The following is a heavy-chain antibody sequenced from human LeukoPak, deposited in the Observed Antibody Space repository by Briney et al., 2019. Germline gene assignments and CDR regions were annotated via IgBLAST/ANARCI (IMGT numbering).Heavy chain of an antibody. CDR3: ARGPYSSNWYVDY. V-gene: IGHV3-48*03. CDR2: ISRTGNSI. CDR1: GFTLSSYE. D-gene: IGHD6-13*01. J-gene: IGHJ4*02. Sequence: GGSLRPSCAASGFTLSSYEMNWVRLAPGKGLEWISYISRTGNSIYYADSVKGRFTISGDSAKNSLYLQMNSLRAEDTAVYYCARGPYSSNWYVDYWGQGTLVTVAS.